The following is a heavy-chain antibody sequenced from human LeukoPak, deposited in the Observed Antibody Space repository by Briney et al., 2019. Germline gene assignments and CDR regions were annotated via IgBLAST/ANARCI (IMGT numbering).Heavy chain of an antibody. Sequence: GSSLRLSCADSGFTLSSYAMHWVRQAPGKGLEWLAVISYDGSNKYYADSVKGRFTISRDNSKNTLYLQMNSLRAEDTAVYYCARDQDGYNFGFDYWGQGTLVTVSS. CDR2: ISYDGSNK. CDR3: ARDQDGYNFGFDY. J-gene: IGHJ4*02. D-gene: IGHD5-24*01. CDR1: GFTLSSYA. V-gene: IGHV3-30*04.